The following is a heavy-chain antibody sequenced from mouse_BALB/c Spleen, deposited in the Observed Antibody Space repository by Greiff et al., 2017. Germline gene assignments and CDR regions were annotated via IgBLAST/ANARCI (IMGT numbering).Heavy chain of an antibody. CDR2: ISDGGSYT. CDR1: GFTFSDYY. CDR3: AREGGYDGDWYFDV. V-gene: IGHV5-4*02. D-gene: IGHD2-14*01. J-gene: IGHJ1*01. Sequence: EVMLVESGGGLVKPGGSLKLSCAASGFTFSDYYMYWVRQTPEKRLEWVATISDGGSYTYYPDSVKGRFTISRDNAKNNLYLQMSSLKSEDTAMYYCAREGGYDGDWYFDVWGAGTTVTVSS.